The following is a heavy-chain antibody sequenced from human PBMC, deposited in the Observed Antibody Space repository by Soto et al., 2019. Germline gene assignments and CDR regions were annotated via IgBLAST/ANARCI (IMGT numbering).Heavy chain of an antibody. CDR3: ARAPNTVAATVYYFDY. CDR2: INPSGGST. CDR1: GYTFTSYY. V-gene: IGHV1-46*01. Sequence: GASVKVSCKASGYTFTSYYMHWVRQAPGQGLEWMGIINPSGGSTSYAQKFQGRVTMTRDTSTSTVYMELSSLRSEDTAVYYCARAPNTVAATVYYFDYWGQGTLVTVSP. D-gene: IGHD2-15*01. J-gene: IGHJ4*02.